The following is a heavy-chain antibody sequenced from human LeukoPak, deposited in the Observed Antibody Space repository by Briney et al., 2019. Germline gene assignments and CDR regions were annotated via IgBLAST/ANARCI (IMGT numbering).Heavy chain of an antibody. V-gene: IGHV3-23*01. Sequence: GGSLRLSCAASGFTFSSYAMSWVRQAPGKGLEWVSAISGSGGSTYYADSVRGRFTISRDNSKNTLYLQMNSLRAEDTAVYYCAKSAGGGIAAAAPFDYWGQGTLVTVSS. CDR2: ISGSGGST. CDR1: GFTFSSYA. J-gene: IGHJ4*02. CDR3: AKSAGGGIAAAAPFDY. D-gene: IGHD6-13*01.